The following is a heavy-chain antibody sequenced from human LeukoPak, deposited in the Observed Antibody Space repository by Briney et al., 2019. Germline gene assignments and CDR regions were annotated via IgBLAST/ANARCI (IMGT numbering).Heavy chain of an antibody. CDR3: ARDTPTDTMPEDY. CDR1: GVSMRSGNYH. V-gene: IGHV4-61*10. D-gene: IGHD2-2*01. CDR2: FNGGSSNDVGST. Sequence: SETLSLTCTVSGVSMRSGNYHWTWIRQPAGKGLEWIGRIFNGGSSNDVGSTNYNPSLKSRATISQDTSKNQFSLRLSSVTAADTAVYYCARDTPTDTMPEDYWGQGTLVTVSS. J-gene: IGHJ4*02.